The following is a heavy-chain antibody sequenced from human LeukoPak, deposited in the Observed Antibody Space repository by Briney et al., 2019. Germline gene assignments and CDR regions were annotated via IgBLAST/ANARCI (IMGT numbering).Heavy chain of an antibody. J-gene: IGHJ4*02. CDR2: TYYSSTWFN. D-gene: IGHD5-12*01. CDR3: ARLKWATKSLDY. Sequence: SQTLSLTCAISGDSVSTNSAAWHWIRQSPSRGLEWLGRTYYSSTWFNDYAVSVNSRITINPDTSKNQFSLQLNSVTPEGTGVYYCARLKWATKSLDYWGQGTLVTASS. CDR1: GDSVSTNSAA. V-gene: IGHV6-1*01.